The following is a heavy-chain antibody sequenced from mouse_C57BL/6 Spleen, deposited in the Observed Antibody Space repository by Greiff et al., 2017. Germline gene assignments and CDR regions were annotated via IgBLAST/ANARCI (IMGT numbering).Heavy chain of an antibody. CDR2: INPSSGYT. CDR3: ASHDYDEFAY. D-gene: IGHD2-4*01. V-gene: IGHV1-4*01. J-gene: IGHJ3*01. CDR1: GYTFTSYT. Sequence: LEESGAELARPGASVKMSCKASGYTFTSYTMHWVQQRPGQGLEWIGYINPSSGYTKYNQKFKDKATLTADKSSSTAYMQLSSLTSEDSAVYYCASHDYDEFAYWGQGTLVTVSA.